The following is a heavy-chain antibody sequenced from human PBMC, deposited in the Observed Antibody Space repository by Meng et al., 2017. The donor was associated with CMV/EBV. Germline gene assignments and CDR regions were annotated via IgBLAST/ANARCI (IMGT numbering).Heavy chain of an antibody. CDR2: IYYSGST. CDR3: ARAGGLRFLECLSVWFDP. D-gene: IGHD3-3*01. V-gene: IGHV4-39*07. CDR1: GGSISSSSYY. J-gene: IGHJ5*02. Sequence: SETLSLTCTVSGGSISSSSYYWCWIRQPPGKGLEWIGSIYYSGSTYYNPSLKSRVTISVDTSKNQFSLKLSSVTVADTAVYYCARAGGLRFLECLSVWFDPWGQGTLVTVSS.